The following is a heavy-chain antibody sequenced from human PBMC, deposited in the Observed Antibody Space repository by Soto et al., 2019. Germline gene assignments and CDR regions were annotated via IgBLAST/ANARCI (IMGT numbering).Heavy chain of an antibody. CDR2: ISAYNGNT. Sequence: ASVKVSCKASGYTFTSYGISWVRQAPGQGLEWMGWISAYNGNTNYAQKLQGRVTMTTDTSTSTAYMELRSLRSDDTAVYYCAREGYGSVSYYNRRKYGMDVWGQGTTVTVSS. V-gene: IGHV1-18*01. CDR3: AREGYGSVSYYNRRKYGMDV. J-gene: IGHJ6*02. CDR1: GYTFTSYG. D-gene: IGHD3-10*01.